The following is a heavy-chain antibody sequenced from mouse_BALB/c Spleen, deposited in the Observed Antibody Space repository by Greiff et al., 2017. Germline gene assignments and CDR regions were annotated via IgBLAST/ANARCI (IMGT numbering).Heavy chain of an antibody. CDR2: ISDGGSYT. V-gene: IGHV5-4*02. J-gene: IGHJ3*01. CDR1: GFTFSDYY. Sequence: DVKLVESGGGLVKPGGSLKLSCAASGFTFSDYYMYWVRQTPEKRLEWVATISDGGSYTYYPDSVKGRFTISRDNAKNNLYLQMSSLKSEDTAMYYCAREDGNAWFAYWGQGTLVTVSA. D-gene: IGHD2-1*01. CDR3: AREDGNAWFAY.